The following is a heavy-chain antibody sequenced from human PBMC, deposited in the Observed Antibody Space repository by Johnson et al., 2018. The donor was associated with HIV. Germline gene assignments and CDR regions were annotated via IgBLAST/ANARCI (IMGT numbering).Heavy chain of an antibody. V-gene: IGHV3-23*04. CDR2: ISGSGGST. J-gene: IGHJ3*02. D-gene: IGHD2-15*01. CDR1: GFTFSSYG. CDR3: STGDIVVVAGAMLLPLHDAFDI. Sequence: VQLVESGGGLVQPGGSLRLSCAASGFTFSSYGMHWVRQAPGKGLEWVSAISGSGGSTYYADSAKGRFTISSDNSKNTLYLQMDSLKIEDTAVYYCSTGDIVVVAGAMLLPLHDAFDIWGQGTVVTVSS.